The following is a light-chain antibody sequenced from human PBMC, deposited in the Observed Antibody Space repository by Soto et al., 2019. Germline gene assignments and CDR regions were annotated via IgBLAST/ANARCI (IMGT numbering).Light chain of an antibody. CDR3: AAWDDSLNGPV. CDR1: SSNIGTNT. V-gene: IGLV1-44*01. J-gene: IGLJ2*01. Sequence: QLVLTQPPSASGTPGQRVTISCSGSSSNIGTNTVNWYQQLPGTAPKLLIYSNNQWPSGVPDRFSGSKSGTSASLAISGLQSEDETDYYCAAWDDSLNGPVFGGGTQLT. CDR2: SNN.